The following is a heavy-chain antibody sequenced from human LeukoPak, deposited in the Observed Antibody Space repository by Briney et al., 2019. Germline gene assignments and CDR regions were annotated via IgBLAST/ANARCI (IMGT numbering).Heavy chain of an antibody. CDR1: GYTFTSYY. Sequence: ASVKVSCKASGYTFTSYYMHWVRQAPGQGLECMGGINPNFGTANYAQKFQGRVTMTRDASTSTAYMELSRLRSDDTAVYYCARDLSVFRGVITTRVGRDHAFVIWRQGTILTVSS. D-gene: IGHD3-10*01. J-gene: IGHJ3*02. V-gene: IGHV1-2*02. CDR2: INPNFGTA. CDR3: ARDLSVFRGVITTRVGRDHAFVI.